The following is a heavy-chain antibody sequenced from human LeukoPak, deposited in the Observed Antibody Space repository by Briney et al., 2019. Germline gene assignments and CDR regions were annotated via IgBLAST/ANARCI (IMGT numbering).Heavy chain of an antibody. V-gene: IGHV3-21*01. CDR3: ARGSDDYGDYFNLFHP. CDR1: GFTFSSYS. J-gene: IGHJ5*02. D-gene: IGHD4-17*01. Sequence: PSGSLRLSCAASGFTFSSYSMNWVRQAPGKGLEWVSSISSSSSYIYYAASVKGRFTSSRDNAKHSLYLQMSSLRAEDTAVYYCARGSDDYGDYFNLFHPWGQRTLVTVSS. CDR2: ISSSSSYI.